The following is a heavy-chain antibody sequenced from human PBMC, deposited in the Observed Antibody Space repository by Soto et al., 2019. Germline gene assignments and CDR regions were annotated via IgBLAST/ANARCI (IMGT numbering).Heavy chain of an antibody. Sequence: QVQLVQSGAEVKKPGSSVKVSCKASGGTFSSYAISWVRQAPGQGLEWMGGIIPIFGTAKYAQKFQGRVKITADESTSTAYMELSSLRSEDTAVYYCAEIIASNRYYYGMDVWGQGTTVTVSS. D-gene: IGHD6-13*01. V-gene: IGHV1-69*01. CDR2: IIPIFGTA. J-gene: IGHJ6*02. CDR1: GGTFSSYA. CDR3: AEIIASNRYYYGMDV.